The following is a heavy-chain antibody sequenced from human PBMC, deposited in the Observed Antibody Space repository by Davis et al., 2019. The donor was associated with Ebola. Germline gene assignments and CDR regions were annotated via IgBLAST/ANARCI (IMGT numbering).Heavy chain of an antibody. CDR2: IWYDGSNK. J-gene: IGHJ6*02. CDR3: ARDGLITMVQGLPTGYYYYGMDV. Sequence: GGSLRLSCAASGFTFSSYGMHWVRQAPGKGLEWVAVIWYDGSNKYYADSVKGRFTISRDNSKNTLYLQMNSLRSEDTAVYYCARDGLITMVQGLPTGYYYYGMDVWGQGTTVTVSS. V-gene: IGHV3-33*01. D-gene: IGHD3-10*01. CDR1: GFTFSSYG.